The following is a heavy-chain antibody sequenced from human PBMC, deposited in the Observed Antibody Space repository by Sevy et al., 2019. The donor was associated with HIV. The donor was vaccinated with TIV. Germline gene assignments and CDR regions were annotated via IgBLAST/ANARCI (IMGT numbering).Heavy chain of an antibody. CDR2: INPSDVST. CDR3: GRTSPRGGFDH. Sequence: ASVKVSCKASGYTFTNYYMHWVRQAPGQGLEWMGIINPSDVSTVYAQKFQGSVTMTRDTSTSTVYMELSSLRSDDTAVYYCGRTSPRGGFDHWGQGALVTVSS. D-gene: IGHD3-16*01. CDR1: GYTFTNYY. V-gene: IGHV1-46*03. J-gene: IGHJ4*02.